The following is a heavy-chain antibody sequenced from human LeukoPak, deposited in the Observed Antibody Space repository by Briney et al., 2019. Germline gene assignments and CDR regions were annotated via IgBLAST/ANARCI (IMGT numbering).Heavy chain of an antibody. CDR2: ISASGGST. CDR3: ATLDIAARPYYFDY. CDR1: GFIVSHNY. J-gene: IGHJ4*02. D-gene: IGHD6-6*01. Sequence: PGGSLRLSCAVSGFIVSHNYMSWVRQAPGKGLEWVSAISASGGSTYYADSVKGRFTISRDNSKNTLYLQMNSLRAEDTAVYYCATLDIAARPYYFDYWGQGTLVTVSS. V-gene: IGHV3-23*01.